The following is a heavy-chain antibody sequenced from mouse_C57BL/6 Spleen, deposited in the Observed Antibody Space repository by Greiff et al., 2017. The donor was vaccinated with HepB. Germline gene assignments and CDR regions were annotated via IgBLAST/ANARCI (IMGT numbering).Heavy chain of an antibody. V-gene: IGHV2-2*01. CDR1: GFSLTSYG. CDR2: IWSGGST. J-gene: IGHJ3*01. D-gene: IGHD1-1*01. Sequence: LQQSGPGLVQPSQSLSITCTVSGFSLTSYGVHWVRQSPGKGLEWLGVIWSGGSTDYNAAFISRLSISKDNSKSQVFFKMNSLQADDTAIYYCSRTSTVVDWFAYWGQGTLVTVSA. CDR3: SRTSTVVDWFAY.